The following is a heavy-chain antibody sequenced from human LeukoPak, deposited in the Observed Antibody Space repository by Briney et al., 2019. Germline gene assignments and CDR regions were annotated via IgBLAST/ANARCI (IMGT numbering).Heavy chain of an antibody. CDR1: DGSFSGYS. Sequence: SETLSLTRGVSDGSFSGYSWSWIRQPPGTGLEWIGYIYYSGSTNYNPSLKSRVTISVDTSKNQFSLKLSSVTAADTAVYYCARVNNWNDGIDYWGQGTLVTVSS. CDR3: ARVNNWNDGIDY. D-gene: IGHD1-20*01. J-gene: IGHJ4*02. CDR2: IYYSGST. V-gene: IGHV4-59*01.